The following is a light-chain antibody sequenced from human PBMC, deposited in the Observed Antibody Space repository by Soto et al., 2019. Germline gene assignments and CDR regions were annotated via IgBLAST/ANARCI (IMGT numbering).Light chain of an antibody. CDR2: DAS. J-gene: IGKJ4*01. CDR3: QQYNFWPPLT. CDR1: QSVNSN. Sequence: EIVMTQSPATLSVSPGERATLSCRASQSVNSNLAWYRQKPGQAPRLLISDASTRATGVPARFSDSGSGTEFTLTISSLQSEDSGIYYCQQYNFWPPLTFGGGTKVEI. V-gene: IGKV3-15*01.